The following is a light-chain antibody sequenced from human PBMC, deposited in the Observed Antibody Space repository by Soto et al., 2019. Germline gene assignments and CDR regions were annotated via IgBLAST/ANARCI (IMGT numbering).Light chain of an antibody. V-gene: IGKV3-11*01. J-gene: IGKJ4*01. CDR2: DTS. CDR1: QSISSC. Sequence: EIVLTQSPGTLSLSPGERATLSCRASQSISSCLAWYQQKPGQAPRLLIYDTSSRPPGIPARFSGGGSGTDFTLTISSLEPEDFAVYYCQQRCDWPPITFGGGTKVDIK. CDR3: QQRCDWPPIT.